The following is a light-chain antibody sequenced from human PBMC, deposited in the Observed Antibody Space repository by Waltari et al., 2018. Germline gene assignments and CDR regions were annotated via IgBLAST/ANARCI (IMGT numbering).Light chain of an antibody. CDR1: SGHSSYA. V-gene: IGLV4-69*01. J-gene: IGLJ2*01. CDR2: VNSEGSH. Sequence: QLVLTQSPSASASLGASGKLTCTLSSGHSSYAIAWHQQQPAKGPRYLVKVNSEGSHKKGDGLPVGFSGSSSRTERYRTISSLQSEDEADYYCQTWGTGIQVFGGGTKLTVL. CDR3: QTWGTGIQV.